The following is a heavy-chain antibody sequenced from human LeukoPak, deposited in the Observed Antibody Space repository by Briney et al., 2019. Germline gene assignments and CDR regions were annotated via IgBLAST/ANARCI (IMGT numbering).Heavy chain of an antibody. V-gene: IGHV4-59*01. CDR2: IYYSGSSGST. Sequence: SETLSLTCTVSGGSISSYYWSWIRQPPGKGLEWIGYIYYSGSSGSTHYNPSLRSRVTISVDTSKNQFSLKLSSVTAADTAVYYCARDISGSSWFSNWFDPWGQGTLVTVSS. CDR3: ARDISGSSWFSNWFDP. D-gene: IGHD6-13*01. CDR1: GGSISSYY. J-gene: IGHJ5*02.